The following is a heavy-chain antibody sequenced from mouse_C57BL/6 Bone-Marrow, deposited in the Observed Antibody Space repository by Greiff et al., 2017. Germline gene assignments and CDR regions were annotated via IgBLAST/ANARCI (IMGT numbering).Heavy chain of an antibody. CDR3: ARHLLRPLMDY. V-gene: IGHV5-17*01. CDR1: GFTFSDYG. D-gene: IGHD1-2*01. Sequence: EVHLVESGGGLVKPGGSLKLSCAASGFTFSDYGMHWVRQAPEKGLEWVAYISSGSSTFYYADTVKGRFTISRDNAKNTLFLQMTSLRSEDTAMYYCARHLLRPLMDYWGQGTSVTVSS. J-gene: IGHJ4*01. CDR2: ISSGSSTF.